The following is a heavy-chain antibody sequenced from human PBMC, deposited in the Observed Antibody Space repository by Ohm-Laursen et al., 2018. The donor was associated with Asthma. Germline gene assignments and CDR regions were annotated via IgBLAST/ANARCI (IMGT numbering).Heavy chain of an antibody. CDR1: GFTFSSYG. J-gene: IGHJ4*01. CDR2: ISYDGSNK. CDR3: ARTTYDFWSGYSHVFDY. V-gene: IGHV3-30*03. D-gene: IGHD3-3*01. Sequence: SLRLSCSASGFTFSSYGMHWVRQAPGKGLEWVAVISYDGSNKYYADSVKGRFTISRDNSKNTLYLQMNSLRSEDTAVYYCARTTYDFWSGYSHVFDYWGHGTLVTVSS.